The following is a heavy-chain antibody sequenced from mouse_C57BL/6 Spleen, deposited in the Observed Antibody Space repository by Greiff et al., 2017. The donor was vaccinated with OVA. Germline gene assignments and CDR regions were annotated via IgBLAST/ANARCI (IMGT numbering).Heavy chain of an antibody. V-gene: IGHV6-3*01. CDR2: IRLKSDNYAT. J-gene: IGHJ4*01. CDR3: SYSNYPYYAMDY. CDR1: GFTFSNYW. Sequence: DVKLVESGGGLVQPGGSMKLSCVASGFTFSNYWMNWVRQSPEKGLEWVAQIRLKSDNYATHYAESVKGRFTISRDDSKSSVYLQMNNLRAEDTGIYYCSYSNYPYYAMDYWGQGTSVTVSS. D-gene: IGHD2-5*01.